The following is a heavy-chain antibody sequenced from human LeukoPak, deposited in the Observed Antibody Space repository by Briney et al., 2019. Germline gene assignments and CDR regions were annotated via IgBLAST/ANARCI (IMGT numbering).Heavy chain of an antibody. CDR1: GYTFTSYD. CDR3: ARGFWPRTYYYDSSGYYPRDY. D-gene: IGHD3-22*01. J-gene: IGHJ4*02. Sequence: PKASVKVSCKASGYTFTSYDINWVRQATGQGLEWMGWMNPNSGNTGYAQKFQGRVTMTRSTSISTAYMELSSLRSEDTAVYYCARGFWPRTYYYDSSGYYPRDYWGQGTLVTVSS. V-gene: IGHV1-8*02. CDR2: MNPNSGNT.